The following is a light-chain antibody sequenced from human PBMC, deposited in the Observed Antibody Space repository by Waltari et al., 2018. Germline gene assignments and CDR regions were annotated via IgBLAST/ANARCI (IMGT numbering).Light chain of an antibody. J-gene: IGKJ4*01. CDR3: QQLYSYPIT. CDR2: ASS. V-gene: IGKV1-9*01. CDR1: QVISSY. Sequence: IQFTQSPSSLSASVGDRVTITCRASQVISSYLAWYQQKPGKAPKLLISASSTLQSGVPPRFSGSGSGTDFTLTISSLQPEDFATYYCQQLYSYPITFGGGTKVEIK.